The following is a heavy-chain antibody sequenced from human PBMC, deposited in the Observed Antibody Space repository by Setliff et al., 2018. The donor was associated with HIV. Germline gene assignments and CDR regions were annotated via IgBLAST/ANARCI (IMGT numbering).Heavy chain of an antibody. Sequence: PSETLSLTCAVYGGSLSGYYWTWIRQPPGKGLEWIGEINHSGSTNYNPSLKSRVTISIDTSKNQFSLKLSSVTAADTAMYYCARGRMATVLIRNWIDPWGQGSRVTVSS. J-gene: IGHJ5*02. CDR3: ARGRMATVLIRNWIDP. V-gene: IGHV4-34*01. D-gene: IGHD4-4*01. CDR1: GGSLSGYY. CDR2: INHSGST.